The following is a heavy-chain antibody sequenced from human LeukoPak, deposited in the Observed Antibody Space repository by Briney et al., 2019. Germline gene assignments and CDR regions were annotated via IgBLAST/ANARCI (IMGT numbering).Heavy chain of an antibody. CDR3: ASLGSREVVVPAAIGGFYYYYMDV. J-gene: IGHJ6*03. CDR2: NYHSGST. Sequence: SETLSLTCTVSGYSISSGYYWGWIRQPPGKGLEWIGSNYHSGSTYYNPSLKSRVTISVDTSKNQFSLKLSSVTAADTAVYYCASLGSREVVVPAAIGGFYYYYMDVWGKGTTVTVSS. D-gene: IGHD2-2*02. V-gene: IGHV4-38-2*02. CDR1: GYSISSGYY.